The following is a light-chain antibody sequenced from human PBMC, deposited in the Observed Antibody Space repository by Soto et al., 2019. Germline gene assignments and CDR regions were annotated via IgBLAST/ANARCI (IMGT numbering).Light chain of an antibody. CDR1: QSVSSD. V-gene: IGKV3-15*01. J-gene: IGKJ1*01. CDR2: GAS. CDR3: QQYNTWPRK. Sequence: ETVMTQSPATLSVSPVERATLSCRASQSVSSDLAWYQQKPGQAPRLLIFGASTRATSIPARFTGSRSGTEFTLTITSLQSEDFAVYYCQQYNTWPRKFSQGTKVDIK.